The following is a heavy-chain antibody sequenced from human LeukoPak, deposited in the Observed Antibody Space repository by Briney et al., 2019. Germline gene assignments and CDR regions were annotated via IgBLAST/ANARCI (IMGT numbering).Heavy chain of an antibody. CDR1: GGSFSGYY. V-gene: IGHV4-34*01. CDR3: ARGDSPYSSGWYERRRYYFDY. D-gene: IGHD6-19*01. J-gene: IGHJ4*02. Sequence: PSETLSLTCAVYGGSFSGYYWSWIRQPPGKGLEWIGEINHSGSTNYNPSLKSRVTISVDTSKNQFSLKLSSVTAADTAVYYCARGDSPYSSGWYERRRYYFDYWGQGTLVTVSS. CDR2: INHSGST.